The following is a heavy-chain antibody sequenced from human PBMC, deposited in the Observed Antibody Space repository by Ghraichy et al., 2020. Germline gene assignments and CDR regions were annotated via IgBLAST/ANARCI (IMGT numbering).Heavy chain of an antibody. D-gene: IGHD2-15*01. CDR3: ATTEDIVVVVGAT. V-gene: IGHV4-34*01. CDR2: INHSGRT. CDR1: GWSFSVYY. J-gene: IGHJ4*02. Sequence: SETLSLTCAVYGWSFSVYYLSWIRQPPGKGLEWFGEINHSGRTNYNPSLKSRVTISVDTSKNQFSLKLSSVTAADTAVYYWATTEDIVVVVGATWGQGTLVTVAA.